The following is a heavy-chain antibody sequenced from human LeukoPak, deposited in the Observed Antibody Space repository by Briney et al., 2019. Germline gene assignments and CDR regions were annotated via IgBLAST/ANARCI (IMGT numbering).Heavy chain of an antibody. D-gene: IGHD3-9*01. CDR1: GGSISSDIYY. J-gene: IGHJ4*02. CDR2: IFYSGST. Sequence: PSQTLSLTCTVSGGSISSDIYYWSWIRQPAGNTLEWIGNIFYSGSTYYSPSLMSRVTISVDTSKNQFSLKLSSVTAADTAVYYCVSLYYDILTGYYNALTFDYWGQGNLVTVSS. V-gene: IGHV4-61*09. CDR3: VSLYYDILTGYYNALTFDY.